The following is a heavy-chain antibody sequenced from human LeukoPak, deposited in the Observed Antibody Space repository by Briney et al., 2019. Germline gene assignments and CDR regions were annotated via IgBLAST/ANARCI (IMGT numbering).Heavy chain of an antibody. Sequence: GESLKISCKGSGYSFTSYWIGWVRQMPGKGLEWMGIIYPGDSDTRYSPSFQGQVTISADKPISTAYLQWSSLKASGTAMYYCARSHCSSTSCYGETIDYWGQGTLVTVSS. CDR1: GYSFTSYW. V-gene: IGHV5-51*01. D-gene: IGHD2-2*01. J-gene: IGHJ4*02. CDR3: ARSHCSSTSCYGETIDY. CDR2: IYPGDSDT.